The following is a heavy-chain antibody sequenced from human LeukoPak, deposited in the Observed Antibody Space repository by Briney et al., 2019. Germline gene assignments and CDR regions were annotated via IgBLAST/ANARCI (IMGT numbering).Heavy chain of an antibody. CDR1: GGSISSYY. J-gene: IGHJ4*02. CDR2: IYYSGST. D-gene: IGHD3-10*01. CDR3: ARHAPMVRGRVTYFDY. V-gene: IGHV4-59*08. Sequence: SETLSLTCTVSGGSISSYYWSWIRQPPGKGLEWIGYIYYSGSTNYNPSLKSRVTISVDTSKNQFSLKLSSVTAADTAVYYCARHAPMVRGRVTYFDYWGQGTLVNVSS.